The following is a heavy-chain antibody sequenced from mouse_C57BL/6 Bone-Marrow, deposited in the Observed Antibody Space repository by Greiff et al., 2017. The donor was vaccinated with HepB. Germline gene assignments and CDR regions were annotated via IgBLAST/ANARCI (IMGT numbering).Heavy chain of an antibody. D-gene: IGHD1-1*01. Sequence: VQLKESGAELARPGASVKLSCKASGYTFTSYGISWVKQRTGQGLEWIGEIYPRSGNTYYNEKFKGKATLTADKSSSTAYMELRSLTSEDSAVYFCYYYGSRYFDYWGQGTTLTVSS. CDR1: GYTFTSYG. J-gene: IGHJ2*01. V-gene: IGHV1-81*01. CDR3: YYYGSRYFDY. CDR2: IYPRSGNT.